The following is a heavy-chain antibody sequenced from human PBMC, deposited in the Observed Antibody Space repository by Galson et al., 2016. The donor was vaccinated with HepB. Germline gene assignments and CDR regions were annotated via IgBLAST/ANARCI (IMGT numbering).Heavy chain of an antibody. Sequence: SLRLSCAASGFTFEDYAMHWVRQVPGKGLEWVSGVRGDSSSEAYADSVRGRFTISRDNPKKSLYLQMNSLRVEESAVYYCTRIVGLRGKGGYFDLWGQGALVTVSS. CDR1: GFTFEDYA. CDR3: TRIVGLRGKGGYFDL. J-gene: IGHJ4*02. D-gene: IGHD2/OR15-2a*01. CDR2: VRGDSSSE. V-gene: IGHV3-9*01.